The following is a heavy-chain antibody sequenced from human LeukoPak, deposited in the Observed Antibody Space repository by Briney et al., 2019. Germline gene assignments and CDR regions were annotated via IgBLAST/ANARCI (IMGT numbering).Heavy chain of an antibody. Sequence: EASVKVSCKASGYTFTSYDINWVRQATGQGPEWMGWMNPNSGNTGYAQKFQGRVTMTRNTSISTAYMELSSLRSEDTAVYYCARAPSAIRANWFDPWGQGTLVTASS. J-gene: IGHJ5*02. V-gene: IGHV1-8*01. CDR2: MNPNSGNT. D-gene: IGHD2-21*01. CDR1: GYTFTSYD. CDR3: ARAPSAIRANWFDP.